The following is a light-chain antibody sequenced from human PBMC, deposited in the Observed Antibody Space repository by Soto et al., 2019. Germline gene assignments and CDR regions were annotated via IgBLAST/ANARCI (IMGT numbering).Light chain of an antibody. J-gene: IGKJ1*01. CDR2: EAS. V-gene: IGKV1-5*03. CDR3: HQYDTYSWT. Sequence: DIQMTRSPSTLSASVGDTVTITCRAGQGISRWLAWYQQKPGRAPNLLIYEASTLESGVPSRFSGSGSGTEFTLTISSLHPDDFATYYCHQYDTYSWTFGQGTKVEIK. CDR1: QGISRW.